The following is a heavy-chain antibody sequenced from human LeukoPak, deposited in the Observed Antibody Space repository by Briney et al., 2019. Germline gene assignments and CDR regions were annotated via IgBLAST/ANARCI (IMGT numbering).Heavy chain of an antibody. CDR1: GFTFSNYW. V-gene: IGHV3-7*04. J-gene: IGHJ4*02. Sequence: GGSLRLSCAASGFTFSNYWMTWVRQAPGKGLEWVVNIKQDGSEKYYVDSVKGRFTISRDNAKNSLYLQMNSLRAEDTAVYYCARVRYCSSTSCYFADYWGQGTLVTVSS. CDR3: ARVRYCSSTSCYFADY. D-gene: IGHD2-2*01. CDR2: IKQDGSEK.